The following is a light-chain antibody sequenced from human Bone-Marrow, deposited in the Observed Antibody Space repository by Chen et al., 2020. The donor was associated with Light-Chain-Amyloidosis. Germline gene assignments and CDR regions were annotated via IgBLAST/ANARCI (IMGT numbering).Light chain of an antibody. CDR1: SGSIATNY. CDR3: QSYQGSSQGV. V-gene: IGLV6-57*01. CDR2: EDD. Sequence: NFMLTQPHSVSESPGKTVIISCTRSSGSIATNYVQWYQQRPGSSPTTVIYEDDQRPSGVPGRFSGSIDRSSNSAALTISGLKTEDAADYYCQSYQGSSQGVFGGGTKLTVL. J-gene: IGLJ3*02.